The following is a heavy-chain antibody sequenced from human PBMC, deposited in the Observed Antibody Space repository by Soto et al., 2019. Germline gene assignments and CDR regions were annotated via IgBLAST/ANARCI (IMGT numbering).Heavy chain of an antibody. D-gene: IGHD2-2*01. CDR2: ISGSGGST. V-gene: IGHV3-23*01. CDR1: GFTFSSYA. CDR3: AKGGTVVPAHSYGMDV. Sequence: EVQMLESGGGLVQPGGSLRLSCAASGFTFSSYAMSWVRQAPGKGLEWVSGISGSGGSTYYADSVKGRFTISRDNSKNTLYLQMNSLRAEDTAVYFCAKGGTVVPAHSYGMDVWGQGTTVTVSS. J-gene: IGHJ6*02.